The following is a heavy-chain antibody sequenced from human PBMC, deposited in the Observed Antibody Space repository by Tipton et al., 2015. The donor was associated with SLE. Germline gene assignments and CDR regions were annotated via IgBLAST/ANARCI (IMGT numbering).Heavy chain of an antibody. CDR3: ARHGLQWLTPAEYFQY. Sequence: LRLSCTVSGGSIRSSSSYWGWTRQPPGKGLAWIGSIFYSGSTSYNPSLKSRVTISVDTSKNQFSLKLSSVTAADTAVYYCARHGLQWLTPAEYFQYWGQGTLITVSS. D-gene: IGHD6-19*01. J-gene: IGHJ1*01. V-gene: IGHV4-39*07. CDR1: GGSIRSSSSY. CDR2: IFYSGST.